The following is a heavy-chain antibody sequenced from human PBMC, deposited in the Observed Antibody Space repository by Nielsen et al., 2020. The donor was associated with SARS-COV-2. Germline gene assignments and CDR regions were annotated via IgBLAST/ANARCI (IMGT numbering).Heavy chain of an antibody. D-gene: IGHD5-24*01. Sequence: SETLSLTCAVYGGSFSGYYWSWIRQPPGKGLEWIGEINHSGSTNYNPSLKSRVTISVDTSRRQFSLKMTSLTAADTAVYYCARGRDGGIYAYLHHMDVWGEGTAVTVSS. J-gene: IGHJ6*03. CDR3: ARGRDGGIYAYLHHMDV. V-gene: IGHV4-34*01. CDR2: INHSGST. CDR1: GGSFSGYY.